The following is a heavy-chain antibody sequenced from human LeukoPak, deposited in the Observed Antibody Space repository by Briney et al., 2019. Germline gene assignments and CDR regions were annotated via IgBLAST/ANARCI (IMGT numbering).Heavy chain of an antibody. V-gene: IGHV7-4-1*02. D-gene: IGHD3-9*01. CDR1: GYTFTSYA. J-gene: IGHJ5*02. Sequence: ASVKVSCKASGYTFTSYAMNWVRQAPGQGLEWMGWINTNTGNPTYAQGFTGRFVFSLDTSVSTAYLQISSLKAEDTAVYYCAREVLRYPGTAFQYNWFDPWGQGTLVTVSS. CDR2: INTNTGNP. CDR3: AREVLRYPGTAFQYNWFDP.